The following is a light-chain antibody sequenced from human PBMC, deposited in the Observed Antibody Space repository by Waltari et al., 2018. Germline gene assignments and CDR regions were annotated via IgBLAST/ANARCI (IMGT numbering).Light chain of an antibody. CDR2: WAS. Sequence: DIVMTQSPDSLAVSRGARATINCKSSQSVLHSSNNKNYLAWYQQKPGQPPKLLIYWASTRESGVPDRFSGSGSGTDFTLTITSLQAEDVAVYHCQQYESSPRTFGQGTKVEI. J-gene: IGKJ1*01. V-gene: IGKV4-1*01. CDR3: QQYESSPRT. CDR1: QSVLHSSNNKNY.